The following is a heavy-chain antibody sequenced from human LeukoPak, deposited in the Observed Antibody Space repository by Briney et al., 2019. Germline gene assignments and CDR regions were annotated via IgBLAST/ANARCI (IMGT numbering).Heavy chain of an antibody. CDR1: GFTFSRYW. Sequence: PGGSLRLSCAASGFTFSRYWISWVRQAPGKGLEWVANIKQDGSEKYYVDSVKGRFTISRDNAKNSLYLQMNSLRGEDTAVYYCARVSCTNGVCYDFDFWGQGTLVTVSS. J-gene: IGHJ4*02. D-gene: IGHD2-8*01. CDR3: ARVSCTNGVCYDFDF. CDR2: IKQDGSEK. V-gene: IGHV3-7*01.